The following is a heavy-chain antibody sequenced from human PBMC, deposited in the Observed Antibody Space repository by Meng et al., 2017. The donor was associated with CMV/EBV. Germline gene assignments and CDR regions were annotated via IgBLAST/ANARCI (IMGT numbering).Heavy chain of an antibody. CDR2: ISGTGSRT. CDR1: GFTFSSHA. J-gene: IGHJ4*02. Sequence: AASGFTFSSHAMSWVRKAPGKGLEWVSAISGTGSRTTYADSARGRFTISRDNSKNTLYLQMNSLSAGDTAIYYCAKDRVDDAYYFDYWGQGTPVTVSS. D-gene: IGHD2-15*01. CDR3: AKDRVDDAYYFDY. V-gene: IGHV3-23*01.